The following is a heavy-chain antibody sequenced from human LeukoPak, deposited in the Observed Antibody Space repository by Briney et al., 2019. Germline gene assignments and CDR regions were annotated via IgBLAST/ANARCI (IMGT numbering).Heavy chain of an antibody. CDR1: GGSISSYY. CDR2: IYYSGST. V-gene: IGHV4-59*01. D-gene: IGHD3-10*01. J-gene: IGHJ4*02. CDR3: AQSGIWFGEK. Sequence: SETLSLTCTVSGGSISSYYWSWIRQPPGKGLEWIGYIYYSGSTNYNPSLKSRVTISVETSKNQFSLKLSSVTAADTAVYYCAQSGIWFGEKWGQGTLVTVSS.